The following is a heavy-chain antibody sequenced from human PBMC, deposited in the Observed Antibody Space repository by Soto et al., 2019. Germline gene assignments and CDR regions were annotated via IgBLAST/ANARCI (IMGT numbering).Heavy chain of an antibody. Sequence: ASVKVSCKVSGYTLTELSMHWVRQAPGKGLEWMGGFDPEDGETIYAQKFQGRVTMTEDTSTDTAYMELSGLRSEGTAVYYCATYRIVVVTARGVWFDPWGQGTLVTVSS. CDR2: FDPEDGET. V-gene: IGHV1-24*01. CDR3: ATYRIVVVTARGVWFDP. D-gene: IGHD2-21*02. CDR1: GYTLTELS. J-gene: IGHJ5*02.